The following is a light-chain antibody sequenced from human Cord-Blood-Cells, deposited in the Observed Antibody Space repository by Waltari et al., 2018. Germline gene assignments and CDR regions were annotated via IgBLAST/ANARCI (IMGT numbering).Light chain of an antibody. CDR3: CSYAGSSNVV. Sequence: QSALTQPASVSGSPGQSITISCTGTSSDVGSYNLVSWYQQHPGKAPKLMIYEGSKRPPGVSNRFSGSKSGNTASLTISGLQAEDEADYYCCSYAGSSNVVFGGGTKLTVL. V-gene: IGLV2-23*01. CDR2: EGS. J-gene: IGLJ2*01. CDR1: SSDVGSYNL.